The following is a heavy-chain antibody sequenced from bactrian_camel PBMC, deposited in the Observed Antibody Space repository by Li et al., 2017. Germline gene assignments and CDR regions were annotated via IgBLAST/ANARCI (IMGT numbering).Heavy chain of an antibody. CDR3: GAGPYCSLSYINI. D-gene: IGHD1*01. Sequence: VQLVESGGGSVQRGGSLRLSCTPDGYYYCMGWFRQTSGEDREGVASIYTVDGSTYYAASVEGRFTISQDTSKNTLYLEMNSLNVSDTGVYYCGAGPYCSLSYINIWGQGTQVTVS. CDR1: GYYYC. J-gene: IGHJ4*01. V-gene: IGHV3S61*01. CDR2: IYTVDGST.